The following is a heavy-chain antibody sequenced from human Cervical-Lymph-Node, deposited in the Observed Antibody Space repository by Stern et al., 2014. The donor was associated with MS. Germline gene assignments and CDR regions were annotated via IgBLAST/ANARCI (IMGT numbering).Heavy chain of an antibody. D-gene: IGHD5-18*01. J-gene: IGHJ6*02. Sequence: QVTLKESGPVLVKPTETLTLTCTVSGFSLSNARMGVSWIRQPPGKALEWLVHIFLDDEKSYNTSLKSRLTISKDTSKSQVVLTMTNMDPVDTATYYCARIPSQIQLWSRSYYGMDVWGQGTTVTVSS. CDR3: ARIPSQIQLWSRSYYGMDV. CDR1: GFSLSNARMG. CDR2: IFLDDEK. V-gene: IGHV2-26*01.